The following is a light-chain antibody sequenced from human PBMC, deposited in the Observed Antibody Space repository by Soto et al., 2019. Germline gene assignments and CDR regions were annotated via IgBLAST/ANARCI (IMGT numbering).Light chain of an antibody. V-gene: IGKV3-15*01. CDR2: HAS. Sequence: EIVMTQSPATLSVSPGDRVTLSCRASQTIYSNVAWYQQRPGQSPRLLIYHASSRATGIPARFSGSGSGTEFTLTIKSLKSEEFAVYYCQQYQNLWTFGKGTKVDI. CDR1: QTIYSN. CDR3: QQYQNLWT. J-gene: IGKJ1*01.